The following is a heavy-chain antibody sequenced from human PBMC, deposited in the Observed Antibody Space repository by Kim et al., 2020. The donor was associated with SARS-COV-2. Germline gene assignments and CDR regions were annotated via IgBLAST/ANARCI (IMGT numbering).Heavy chain of an antibody. J-gene: IGHJ4*02. CDR1: HFTFSDYW. CDR2: IKTDGSAK. CDR3: ARGPGGATKDDY. V-gene: IGHV3-7*03. Sequence: GGSLRLSCAASHFTFSDYWMGWVRQTPGKGLEWVANIKTDGSAKYYLDSVKGRFTVSRDNAMNSLYLQMNSLRADDTATYYCARGPGGATKDDYWGQGTLVTVSS. D-gene: IGHD1-26*01.